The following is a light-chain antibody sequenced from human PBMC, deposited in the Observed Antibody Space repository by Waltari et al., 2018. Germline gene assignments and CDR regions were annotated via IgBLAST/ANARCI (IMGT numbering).Light chain of an antibody. CDR1: QDISTY. Sequence: DIQLTQSPSSLSASVGDRVTITCQASQDISTYLTWYQQKPGKAPKLLIYDASNLQPVVPWRFGGGGSVTHFTFIISSLQPEDFATYYCQQYDIVPPYTFGQGTKLEI. CDR2: DAS. V-gene: IGKV1-33*01. CDR3: QQYDIVPPYT. J-gene: IGKJ2*01.